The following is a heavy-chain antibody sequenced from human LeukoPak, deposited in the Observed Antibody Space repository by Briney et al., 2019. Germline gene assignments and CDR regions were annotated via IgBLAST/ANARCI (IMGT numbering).Heavy chain of an antibody. V-gene: IGHV1-18*01. J-gene: IGHJ4*02. CDR2: ISAYNGNT. CDR1: GYTFTSYG. CDR3: ARVPELGPNDY. D-gene: IGHD7-27*01. Sequence: GESLKISCKGSGYTFTSYGISWVRQAPGQGLEWMGWISAYNGNTNYAQKLQGRVTMTTDTSTSTAYMELRSLRSDDTAVYYCARVPELGPNDYWGQGTLVTVSS.